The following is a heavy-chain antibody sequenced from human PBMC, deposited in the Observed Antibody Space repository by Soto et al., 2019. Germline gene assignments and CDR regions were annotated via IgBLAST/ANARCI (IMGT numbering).Heavy chain of an antibody. CDR2: ISYDGSNK. CDR3: AKVLSIIVADSFDI. CDR1: GFPFSNYD. V-gene: IGHV3-30*18. Sequence: GGSLRLSCAASGFPFSNYDMHWVRQAPGKGLEWVAVISYDGSNKYYADSVKGRCTISRDNSKNTLYLQMNSLRAEDTAVYYCAKVLSIIVADSFDIWGQGTMVNVSS. J-gene: IGHJ3*02. D-gene: IGHD3-22*01.